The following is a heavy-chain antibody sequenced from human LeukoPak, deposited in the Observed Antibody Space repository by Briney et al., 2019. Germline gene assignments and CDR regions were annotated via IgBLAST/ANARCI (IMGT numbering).Heavy chain of an antibody. CDR3: ARESLGTDY. CDR2: ISSSGSTI. Sequence: SGGSLRLSCAASGFTFSSYEMNWVRQAPGKGLEGVSYISSSGSTIYYADSVKGRFTISRDNAKNSLYLQMNSLRAEDTAVYYCARESLGTDYWGQGTLVTVSS. D-gene: IGHD1-1*01. CDR1: GFTFSSYE. V-gene: IGHV3-48*03. J-gene: IGHJ4*02.